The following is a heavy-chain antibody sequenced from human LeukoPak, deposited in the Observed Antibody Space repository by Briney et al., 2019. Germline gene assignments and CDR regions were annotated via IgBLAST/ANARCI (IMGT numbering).Heavy chain of an antibody. CDR3: ARELYADPHYGMDV. J-gene: IGHJ6*02. Sequence: GGSLRLSCAASGFTFSSYWMSWVRQAPGKGLEWVANIKQDGSEKYYVDSVKGRFTISRDNAKNSLYLQMNSLRAEDTAVYYCARELYADPHYGMDVWGQGTTVTVS. V-gene: IGHV3-7*05. CDR2: IKQDGSEK. CDR1: GFTFSSYW. D-gene: IGHD2-8*01.